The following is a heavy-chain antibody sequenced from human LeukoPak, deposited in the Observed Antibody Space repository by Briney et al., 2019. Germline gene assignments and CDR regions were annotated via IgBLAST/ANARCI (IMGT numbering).Heavy chain of an antibody. Sequence: GGSLRLSCAASGFTFSSYEMNWVRQAPGKGLEWVSYISSSGSTIYYADSVKGRFSISRDNAKNSLYLQMNSLRAEDTAVYYCAREGAAAGHYYGMDVWGKGTTVTVSS. J-gene: IGHJ6*04. CDR1: GFTFSSYE. CDR2: ISSSGSTI. V-gene: IGHV3-48*03. CDR3: AREGAAAGHYYGMDV. D-gene: IGHD6-13*01.